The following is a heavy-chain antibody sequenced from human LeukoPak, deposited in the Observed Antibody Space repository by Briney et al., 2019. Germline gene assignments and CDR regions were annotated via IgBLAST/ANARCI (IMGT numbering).Heavy chain of an antibody. CDR1: GFTFSSYS. V-gene: IGHV3-21*01. Sequence: GGSLRLSCAASGFTFSSYSMNWVRQAPGKGLEWVSSISSSSSYIYYADSVKGRFTISRDNAKNPLYLQMNSLRAEDTAVYYCARGELITRGYFDYWGQGTLVTVSS. CDR3: ARGELITRGYFDY. D-gene: IGHD1-7*01. CDR2: ISSSSSYI. J-gene: IGHJ4*02.